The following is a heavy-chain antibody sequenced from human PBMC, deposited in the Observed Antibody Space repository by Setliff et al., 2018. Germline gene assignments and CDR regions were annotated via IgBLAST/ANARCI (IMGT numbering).Heavy chain of an antibody. J-gene: IGHJ4*02. V-gene: IGHV4-4*08. CDR3: ARGVSSVSWTPRY. CDR2: IYTSGGT. Sequence: SETLSLTCTVSGDSMNDNHWTWIRQPPGKGLEWIGYIYTSGGTNYNPSLKSRVTISVDMSKNQFSLKLSSVIAADTAVYYCARGVSSVSWTPRYWGQGILVTVSS. D-gene: IGHD6-19*01. CDR1: GDSMNDNH.